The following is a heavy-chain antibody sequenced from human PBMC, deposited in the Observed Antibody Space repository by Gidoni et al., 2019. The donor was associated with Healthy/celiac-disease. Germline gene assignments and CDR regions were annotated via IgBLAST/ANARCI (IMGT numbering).Heavy chain of an antibody. CDR1: AFTFSSYA. J-gene: IGHJ6*02. V-gene: IGHV3-30*04. D-gene: IGHD5-18*01. Sequence: QVQLVASGGGVVQPGRSLRLSCAASAFTFSSYAMQWVRQAPGKGLAWVAVMSYDGSNKYYADSGKGRFTISRDNSKNTLYLQMNSLRAEDTAVYYCARWGYSYGWGGGYYYYGMDVWGQGTTVTVSS. CDR2: MSYDGSNK. CDR3: ARWGYSYGWGGGYYYYGMDV.